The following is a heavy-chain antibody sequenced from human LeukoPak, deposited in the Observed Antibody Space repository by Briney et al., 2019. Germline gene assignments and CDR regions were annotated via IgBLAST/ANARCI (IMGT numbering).Heavy chain of an antibody. CDR3: ARVDHVVTRPSYYYYGLDV. Sequence: QPGGSLRLSCAASGFTFSSYALSWVRQAPGKGLEWVANIKQDGSEKYYVDSVKGRFTISRDNAKNSLYLQMNSLRAEDTAVYYCARVDHVVTRPSYYYYGLDVWGQGTTVTVSS. CDR2: IKQDGSEK. D-gene: IGHD2-2*01. J-gene: IGHJ6*02. V-gene: IGHV3-7*01. CDR1: GFTFSSYA.